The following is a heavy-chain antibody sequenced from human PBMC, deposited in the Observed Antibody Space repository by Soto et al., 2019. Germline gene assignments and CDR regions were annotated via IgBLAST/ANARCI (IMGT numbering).Heavy chain of an antibody. CDR2: IIPKFDAP. V-gene: IGHV1-69*06. J-gene: IGHJ4*02. CDR3: ARGSSHLDY. Sequence: QVQLVQSGAEVKKPGSSVKVSCKASGDTFSTFTFNWVRQAPGQGLEWMGRIIPKFDAPDFAQKFQGRVTITADKSTSTVYMDMRSLISDDTAVYYCARGSSHLDYWGQGTLVTVSS. CDR1: GDTFSTFT.